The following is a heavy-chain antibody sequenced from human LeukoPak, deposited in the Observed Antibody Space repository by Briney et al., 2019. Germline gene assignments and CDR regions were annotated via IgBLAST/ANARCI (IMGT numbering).Heavy chain of an antibody. CDR1: GFTLNNFV. CDR2: ISDNGGNI. D-gene: IGHD3-10*01. J-gene: IGHJ4*02. Sequence: PGGSLRLSCTASGFTLNNFVMCGLRQAPGKGVEWVSSISDNGGNIYHTDSVKGRFATSRDNSKKTLYLQMNGLRAEDTAIYYCAKDRAIRGGKGFDSWGQGTLVTVSS. CDR3: AKDRAIRGGKGFDS. V-gene: IGHV3-23*01.